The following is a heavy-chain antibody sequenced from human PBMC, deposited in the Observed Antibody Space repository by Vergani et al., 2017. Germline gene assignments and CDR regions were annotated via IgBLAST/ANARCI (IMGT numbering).Heavy chain of an antibody. J-gene: IGHJ4*02. CDR1: GYSFTSYW. Sequence: EVQLVQSGAEVKKPGESLKISCKGSGYSFTSYWIGWVRQMPGKGLEWMGIIYPGDSDTRYSPSFQGQVTISADKSISTAYLQWSSLKASDTAMYYCARDDHSGYSGYDYFPFDYWGQGTLVTVSS. V-gene: IGHV5-51*03. CDR2: IYPGDSDT. D-gene: IGHD5-12*01. CDR3: ARDDHSGYSGYDYFPFDY.